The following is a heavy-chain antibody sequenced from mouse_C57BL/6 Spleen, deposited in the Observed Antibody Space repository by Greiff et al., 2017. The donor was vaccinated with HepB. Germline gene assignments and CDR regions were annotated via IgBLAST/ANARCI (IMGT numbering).Heavy chain of an antibody. CDR3: ARCRTGGWFAY. Sequence: QVQLQQPGTELVKPGASVKLSCKASGYTFTSYWMHWVKQKPGQGLEWIGNINPSNGGTNYNEKFKSKATLTVDNASSTAYMQLSSLTSEDSAVYYCARCRTGGWFAYWGQGTLVTVSA. J-gene: IGHJ3*01. CDR1: GYTFTSYW. D-gene: IGHD4-1*01. CDR2: INPSNGGT. V-gene: IGHV1-53*01.